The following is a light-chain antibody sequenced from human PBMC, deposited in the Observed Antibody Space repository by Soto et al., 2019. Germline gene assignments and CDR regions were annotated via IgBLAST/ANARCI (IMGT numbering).Light chain of an antibody. Sequence: QSALTQPASVSGSPGQSITISCTGTSSDAGGYNYVSWYQQHPGKAPKLMIYEVSNRPSGVSNRFSGSKSGNTASLTISGLQAEDEADYYCSSYTSSNIDYVFGTGTKVTVL. CDR2: EVS. CDR3: SSYTSSNIDYV. V-gene: IGLV2-14*01. CDR1: SSDAGGYNY. J-gene: IGLJ1*01.